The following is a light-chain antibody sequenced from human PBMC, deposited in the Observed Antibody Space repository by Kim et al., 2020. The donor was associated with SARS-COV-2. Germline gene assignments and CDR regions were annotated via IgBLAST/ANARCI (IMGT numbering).Light chain of an antibody. CDR1: QSVDSN. V-gene: IGKV3-15*01. Sequence: VSPGGGTTLSRRARQSVDSNVAWYQQKTGQAPRLLMYRASTRATGVPARFSGSVSGTDFSLTISSLQSEDLALYYCQQYRYWPITFGQGTRLEIK. J-gene: IGKJ5*01. CDR3: QQYRYWPIT. CDR2: RAS.